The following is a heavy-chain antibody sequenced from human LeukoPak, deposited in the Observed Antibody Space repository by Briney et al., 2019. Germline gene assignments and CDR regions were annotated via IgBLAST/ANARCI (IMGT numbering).Heavy chain of an antibody. D-gene: IGHD2-2*01. J-gene: IGHJ3*02. V-gene: IGHV3-23*01. Sequence: PGGSLRLSCAASGFTFSSYAMSWVRQAPGKGLEWVSAISGSGGSTYYADSVKGRFTVSRDNSKNTLYLQMNSLRAEDTAVYYCAKVGRIVVVPAALDIWGQGTMVTVSS. CDR3: AKVGRIVVVPAALDI. CDR2: ISGSGGST. CDR1: GFTFSSYA.